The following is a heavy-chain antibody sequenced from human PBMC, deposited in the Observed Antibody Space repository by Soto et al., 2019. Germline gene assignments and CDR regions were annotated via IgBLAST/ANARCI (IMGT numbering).Heavy chain of an antibody. Sequence: GGSLRLSCAASGFTFSSYAMHWVRQAPGKGLEWVAVISYDGSNKYYADSVKGRFTISRDNSKNTLYLQMNSLRAEDTAVYYCARDRSAYYYDSSGYCYLRDAFDIWGQGTMVTVSS. CDR3: ARDRSAYYYDSSGYCYLRDAFDI. D-gene: IGHD3-22*01. CDR1: GFTFSSYA. J-gene: IGHJ3*02. V-gene: IGHV3-30*04. CDR2: ISYDGSNK.